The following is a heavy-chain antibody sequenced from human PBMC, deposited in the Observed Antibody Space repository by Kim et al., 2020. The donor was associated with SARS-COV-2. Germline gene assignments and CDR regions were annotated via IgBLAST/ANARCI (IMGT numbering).Heavy chain of an antibody. D-gene: IGHD4-17*01. V-gene: IGHV1-46*01. CDR3: ARLEADYGGNVADFDY. J-gene: IGHJ4*02. CDR2: INPSGGST. Sequence: ASVKVSCKASGYTFTSYYMHWVRQAPGQGLEWMGIINPSGGSTSYAQKFQGRVTMTRDTSTSTVYMELSSLRSEDTAVYYCARLEADYGGNVADFDYWGQGTLVTVSS. CDR1: GYTFTSYY.